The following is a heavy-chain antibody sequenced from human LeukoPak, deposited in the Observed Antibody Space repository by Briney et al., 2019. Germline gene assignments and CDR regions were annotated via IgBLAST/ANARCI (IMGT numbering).Heavy chain of an antibody. V-gene: IGHV6-1*01. Sequence: SQTLSLTCAISGDSVSSSSSAWSWIRQSPSRGLEWLGRTYYRSKWIIDYAVSVESRITINPDTSKNQFSLQLNSVTPEDTAVYYCAKDDSGSYWAEYFQHWGQGTQVTVSS. CDR2: TYYRSKWII. CDR3: AKDDSGSYWAEYFQH. J-gene: IGHJ1*01. D-gene: IGHD1-26*01. CDR1: GDSVSSSSSA.